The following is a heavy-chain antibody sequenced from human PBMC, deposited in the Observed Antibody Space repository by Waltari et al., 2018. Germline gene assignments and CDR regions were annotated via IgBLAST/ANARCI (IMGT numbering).Heavy chain of an antibody. CDR2: SNRDGSST. CDR3: ARGARRTTVTTGWWYFDL. V-gene: IGHV3-74*01. D-gene: IGHD4-17*01. J-gene: IGHJ2*01. Sequence: EVQLVESGGGLVQPGGSLRLSCAASGFTYSMYWMHWCRQAPGKGLVWVARSNRDGSSTSYADSVKGRFTISKDNAKNTVYLQMNSLRAEDTAIYYCARGARRTTVTTGWWYFDLWGRGTLVTVSS. CDR1: GFTYSMYW.